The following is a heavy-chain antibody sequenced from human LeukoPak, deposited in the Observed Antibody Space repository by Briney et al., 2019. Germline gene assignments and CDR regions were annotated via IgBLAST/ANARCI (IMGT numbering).Heavy chain of an antibody. CDR3: AKGGFVAAGTIDY. J-gene: IGHJ4*02. V-gene: IGHV3-30-3*01. CDR2: ISYDGSNK. CDR1: GFTFSSYA. Sequence: GGSLRLSCAASGFTFSSYAMHWVRQAPGKGLEWVAVISYDGSNKYYADSVKGRFTISRDNSKNTLYLQMNSLRAEDTAVYYCAKGGFVAAGTIDYWGQGTLVTVSS. D-gene: IGHD6-13*01.